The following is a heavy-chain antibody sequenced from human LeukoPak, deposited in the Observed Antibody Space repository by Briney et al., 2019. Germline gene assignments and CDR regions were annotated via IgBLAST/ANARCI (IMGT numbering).Heavy chain of an antibody. CDR2: IRYDGSNK. CDR1: GFTFSSYG. D-gene: IGHD2-2*01. V-gene: IGHV3-30*02. Sequence: GGSLRLSCAASGFTFSSYGMHWVRQAPGKGLEWVAFIRYDGSNKYYADSVKGRFTISRDNSKNTLYLQMNSLRAEDTAVYYCAKFEIVVVPAAMSVGGAFDIWGQGTMVTVSS. CDR3: AKFEIVVVPAAMSVGGAFDI. J-gene: IGHJ3*02.